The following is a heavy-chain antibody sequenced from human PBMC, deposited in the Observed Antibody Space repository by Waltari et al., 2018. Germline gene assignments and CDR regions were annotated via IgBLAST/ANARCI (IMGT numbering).Heavy chain of an antibody. Sequence: EEQLVESGGGLVQPEGSLRLSCAASGFTFSRYWMHWVRQPPGKGLVGVSRINTDGSDTTYADSVKGRFTISRDNARNTLYLQMNSLRAEDTAVYYCARDRPHNWFDPWGQGTLVTVSS. D-gene: IGHD6-6*01. CDR3: ARDRPHNWFDP. J-gene: IGHJ5*02. CDR2: INTDGSDT. CDR1: GFTFSRYW. V-gene: IGHV3-74*01.